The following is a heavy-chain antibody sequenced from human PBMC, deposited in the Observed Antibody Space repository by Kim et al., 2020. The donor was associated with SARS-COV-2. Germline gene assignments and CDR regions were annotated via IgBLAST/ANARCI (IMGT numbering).Heavy chain of an antibody. Sequence: GGSLRLSCAASGFTFSSYAMHWVRQAPGKGLEWVAVISYDGSNKYYADSVKGRFTISRDNSKNTLYLQMNSLRAEDTAVYYCARDQERPLLSPPFDTWGQGTMVTVSS. CDR2: ISYDGSNK. J-gene: IGHJ3*02. V-gene: IGHV3-30-3*01. D-gene: IGHD2-2*01. CDR1: GFTFSSYA. CDR3: ARDQERPLLSPPFDT.